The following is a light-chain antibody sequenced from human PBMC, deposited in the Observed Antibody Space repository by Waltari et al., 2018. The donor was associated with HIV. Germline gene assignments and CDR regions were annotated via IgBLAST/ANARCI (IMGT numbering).Light chain of an antibody. CDR3: ALFTDDSTLL. CDR1: DNDFDVYNF. CDR2: DVD. Sequence: SAVTQPASVSGLPGQSIPISCTGDDNDFDVYNFVSWYQQHPGKLPRLILYDVDSRASGIPARFSGSRSGHTASLNISGLRAEDEADYYCALFTDDSTLLFGGGTKVTVL. V-gene: IGLV2-14*03. J-gene: IGLJ2*01.